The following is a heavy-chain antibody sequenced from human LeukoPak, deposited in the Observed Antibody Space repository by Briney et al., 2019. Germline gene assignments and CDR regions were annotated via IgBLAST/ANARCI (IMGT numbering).Heavy chain of an antibody. V-gene: IGHV4-61*02. CDR3: ASFPTTVTTVW. CDR1: GGSISSGSYY. Sequence: SETLSLTCTVSGGSISSGSYYWSWIRQPAGKGLEWIGRIYTSGSTNYNPSLKSRVTISVDTSKNQFSLKLSSVTAADTAVYYCASFPTTVTTVWWGQGTLVTVSS. D-gene: IGHD4-17*01. J-gene: IGHJ4*02. CDR2: IYTSGST.